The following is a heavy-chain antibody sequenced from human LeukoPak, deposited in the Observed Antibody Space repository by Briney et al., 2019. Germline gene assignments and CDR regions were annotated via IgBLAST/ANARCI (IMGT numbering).Heavy chain of an antibody. J-gene: IGHJ4*02. D-gene: IGHD3-22*01. CDR1: GGTFSSYA. CDR2: ISAYNGNT. CDR3: ASVFPAYYDSSGYPY. Sequence: GASVKVSCKASGGTFSSYAISWVRQAPGQGLEWMGWISAYNGNTNYAQKLQGRVTMTTDTSTSTAYMELRSLRSDDTAVYYCASVFPAYYDSSGYPYWGQGTLVTVSS. V-gene: IGHV1-18*01.